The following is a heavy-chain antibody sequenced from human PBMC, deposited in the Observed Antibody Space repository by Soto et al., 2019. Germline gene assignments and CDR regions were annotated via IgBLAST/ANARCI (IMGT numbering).Heavy chain of an antibody. J-gene: IGHJ4*02. CDR1: GGSISSCY. CDR3: ARDNHYYGSGSSEIYCCDY. CDR2: IYYSGST. V-gene: IGHV4-59*01. Sequence: SETLSLTCTVSGGSISSCYWSWIRQPPGKGLEWIGYIYYSGSTNYNPSLKSRVTISVDTSKNQLSLKVSSVTAADTAVYYCARDNHYYGSGSSEIYCCDYWGQGTLVTVPQ. D-gene: IGHD3-10*01.